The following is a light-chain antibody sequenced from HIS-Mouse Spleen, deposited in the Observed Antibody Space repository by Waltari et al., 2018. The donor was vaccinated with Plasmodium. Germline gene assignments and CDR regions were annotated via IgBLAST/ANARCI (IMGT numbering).Light chain of an antibody. Sequence: EIVMTQSPATLSVSPGERATLSCRASQSVSSNLALYQQKPGQAPRLLIYGASSRATGIPARFSGSGSGTEFTLNISSLQSEDFAVYDCQQYNNWSFTFGPGTKVDIK. J-gene: IGKJ3*01. CDR2: GAS. CDR3: QQYNNWSFT. V-gene: IGKV3-15*01. CDR1: QSVSSN.